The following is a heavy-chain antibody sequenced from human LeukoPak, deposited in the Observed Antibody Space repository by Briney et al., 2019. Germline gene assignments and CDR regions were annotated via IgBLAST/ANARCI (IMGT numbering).Heavy chain of an antibody. V-gene: IGHV4-4*09. CDR3: ARHRAKAFDI. CDR1: GGSISSYY. J-gene: IGHJ3*02. D-gene: IGHD3-10*01. Sequence: SETLSLTCTVSGGSISSYYWSWIRQPPRKGLEWIGYIYTSGSTNYNPSLKSRVTISVDTSKNQFSLKLSSVTAADTAVYYCARHRAKAFDIWGQGTMVTVSS. CDR2: IYTSGST.